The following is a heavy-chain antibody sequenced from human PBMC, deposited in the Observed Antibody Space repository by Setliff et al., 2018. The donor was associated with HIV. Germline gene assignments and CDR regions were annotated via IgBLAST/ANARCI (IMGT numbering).Heavy chain of an antibody. Sequence: SETLSLTCTVSGGSISCYYWSWIRQPPGTGLEWIGYIYYSGSTNYNPSLKSRVTISADTSRNQFSLKLTSVTAADTAVYYCARGRKRDGYNFYYYYMDVWDKGTTVTVSS. CDR1: GGSISCYY. V-gene: IGHV4-59*01. D-gene: IGHD5-12*01. CDR2: IYYSGST. J-gene: IGHJ6*03. CDR3: ARGRKRDGYNFYYYYMDV.